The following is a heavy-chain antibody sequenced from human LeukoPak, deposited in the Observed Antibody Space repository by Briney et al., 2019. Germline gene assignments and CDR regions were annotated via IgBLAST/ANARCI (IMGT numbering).Heavy chain of an antibody. D-gene: IGHD3-16*01. Sequence: GGSLRPSCVASGFTFSRFAMHWVRQAPGKGLEWVGFISYDGTKKSYADSVKGRFTISRDNSKNTLYLQMNSLRAEDTAVYYCAKGMITFGGVDYWGQGTLVTVSS. J-gene: IGHJ4*02. CDR3: AKGMITFGGVDY. CDR2: ISYDGTKK. CDR1: GFTFSRFA. V-gene: IGHV3-30*04.